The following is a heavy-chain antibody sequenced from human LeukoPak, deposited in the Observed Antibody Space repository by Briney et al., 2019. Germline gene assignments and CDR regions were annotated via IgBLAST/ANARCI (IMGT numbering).Heavy chain of an antibody. D-gene: IGHD3-3*01. CDR3: ARLFVWSGYYTSNY. Sequence: SETLSLTCTVSGGSISSSSYYWGWIRQPPGKGLEWIGYIYYSGSTNYNPSLKSRVTISVDTSKNQFSLKLSSLTAADTAVYYCARLFVWSGYYTSNYWGQGTLVTVSS. CDR1: GGSISSSSYY. V-gene: IGHV4-39*07. J-gene: IGHJ4*02. CDR2: IYYSGST.